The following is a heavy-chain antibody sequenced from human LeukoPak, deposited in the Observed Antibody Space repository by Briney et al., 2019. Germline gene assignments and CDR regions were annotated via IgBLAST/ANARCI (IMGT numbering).Heavy chain of an antibody. CDR2: IHYSGST. J-gene: IGHJ6*02. D-gene: IGHD6-19*01. CDR3: ARLRYSSGWYVGYYYYYGMDV. Sequence: KPSETLSLTCTVSGGSISSSSYSWGWIRQPPGKGLEWIGSIHYSGSTYYNPSLKSRVTISVDTSKNQFSLKLSSVTAADTAVYYCARLRYSSGWYVGYYYYYGMDVWGQGTTVTVSS. V-gene: IGHV4-39*01. CDR1: GGSISSSSYS.